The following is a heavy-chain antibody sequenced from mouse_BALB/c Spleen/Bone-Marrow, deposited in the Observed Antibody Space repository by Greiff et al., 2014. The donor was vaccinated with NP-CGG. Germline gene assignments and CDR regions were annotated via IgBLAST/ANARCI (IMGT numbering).Heavy chain of an antibody. Sequence: QVQLQQSGAELVKPGASMKMSCKASGYTFTSYWMHWVKQRPGQGLEWIGVIDPSDSYTSYNQKFKGKATLTVETSSSTAYMQLSSLTSEDSAVYYCTRRDYDWYFDVWAQGPRSPSPQ. V-gene: IGHV1S127*01. CDR3: TRRDYDWYFDV. CDR1: GYTFTSYW. CDR2: IDPSDSYT. J-gene: IGHJ1*01. D-gene: IGHD2-4*01.